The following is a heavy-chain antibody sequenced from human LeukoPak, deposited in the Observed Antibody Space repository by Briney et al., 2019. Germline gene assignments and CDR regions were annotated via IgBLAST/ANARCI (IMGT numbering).Heavy chain of an antibody. D-gene: IGHD5-18*01. V-gene: IGHV1-46*03. CDR3: ARALRTYGGLKIQLWLTY. CDR1: GYTFTSYY. Sequence: ASVKVSCKASGYTFTSYYIHWVRQAPGQGLEWMGIINPSGGSTSYAQKFQGRVTMTRDTSTSTVYMELSSLRSEDTAVYYCARALRTYGGLKIQLWLTYWGQGTLVTVSS. CDR2: INPSGGST. J-gene: IGHJ4*02.